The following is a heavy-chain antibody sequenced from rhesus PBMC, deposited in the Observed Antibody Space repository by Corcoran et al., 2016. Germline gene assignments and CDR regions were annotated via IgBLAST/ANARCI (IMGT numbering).Heavy chain of an antibody. CDR1: GGSISSNY. D-gene: IGHD1-1*01. CDR2: IRSGGNT. V-gene: IGHV4-160*01. J-gene: IGHJ2*01. CDR3: ARGLEPSWGYWYFDL. Sequence: QVQLQQWGEGLVKPSETLSLTCAVYGGSISSNYWSWIRQPPGKGLEWIGLIRSGGNTNYNPFLKSRVTISIDTSKNQFSLKLSSVTAADTAVYYCARGLEPSWGYWYFDLWGPGTPITISS.